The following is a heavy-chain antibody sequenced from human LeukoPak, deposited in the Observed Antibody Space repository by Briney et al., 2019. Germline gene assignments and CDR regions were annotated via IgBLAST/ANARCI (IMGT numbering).Heavy chain of an antibody. J-gene: IGHJ4*02. CDR1: GFTFSTYA. CDR3: ARGFLGGTDQYFDS. Sequence: GGSLRLSCAAPGFTFSTYAMNWVRQAPAKGLEWVSTNADSVKDRFTISRDNSKNTLYLQMNSLRAEDTAVYFCARGFLGGTDQYFDSWGQGTLVTVSS. V-gene: IGHV3-23*01. D-gene: IGHD6-19*01.